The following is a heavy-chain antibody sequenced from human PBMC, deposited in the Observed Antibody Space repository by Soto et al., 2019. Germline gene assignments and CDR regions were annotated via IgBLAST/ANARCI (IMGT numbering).Heavy chain of an antibody. CDR2: ISAYNGNT. J-gene: IGHJ4*02. V-gene: IGHV1-18*01. Sequence: QVQLVQSGAEVKKPGASVKVSCTASGYTFTSYGISWVRQAPGQGLEWMGWISAYNGNTNYAQKLQGRVTMTTDTSTSTAYMELRSLRSDDTAVYSCARLTYYYGSGSYNCLDYWGQGTMVTVAA. CDR1: GYTFTSYG. D-gene: IGHD3-10*01. CDR3: ARLTYYYGSGSYNCLDY.